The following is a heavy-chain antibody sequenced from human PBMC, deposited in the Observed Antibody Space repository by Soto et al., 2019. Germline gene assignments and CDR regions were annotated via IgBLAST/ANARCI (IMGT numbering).Heavy chain of an antibody. CDR3: ARGRYCSGGSCYFDY. CDR2: INHSGST. Sequence: PSETLSLTCAVYGGSFRGYYWSWIRQPPGKGLEWIGEINHSGSTNYNPSLKSRVTISVDTSKNQFSLKLSSVTAADTAVYYCARGRYCSGGSCYFDYWGQGTLVTVSS. V-gene: IGHV4-34*01. J-gene: IGHJ4*02. CDR1: GGSFRGYY. D-gene: IGHD2-15*01.